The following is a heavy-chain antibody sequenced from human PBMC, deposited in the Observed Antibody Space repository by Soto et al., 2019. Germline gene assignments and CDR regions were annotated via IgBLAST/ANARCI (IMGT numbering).Heavy chain of an antibody. Sequence: PGGSLRLSCAASGFTFSSYSMNWVRQAPGKGLEWVSYISSSSSTIYYADSVKGRFTISRDNAKNSLYLQMNSLRAEDTAVYYCARGRVQLERRAWFDPWGQGTLVTVS. V-gene: IGHV3-48*01. CDR3: ARGRVQLERRAWFDP. J-gene: IGHJ5*02. CDR2: ISSSSSTI. D-gene: IGHD1-1*01. CDR1: GFTFSSYS.